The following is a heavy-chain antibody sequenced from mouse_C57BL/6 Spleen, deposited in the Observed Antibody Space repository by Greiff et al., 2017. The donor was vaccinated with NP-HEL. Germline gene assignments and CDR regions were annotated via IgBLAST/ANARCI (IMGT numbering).Heavy chain of an antibody. J-gene: IGHJ4*01. D-gene: IGHD3-3*01. CDR3: ARGGQLTGPYAMDY. CDR1: GYTFTSYW. CDR2: IDPSDSET. Sequence: QVQLQQSGAELVRPGSSVKLSCKASGYTFTSYWMHWVKQRPIQGLEWIGNIDPSDSETHYNQKFKDKATLTVDKSSSTAYMQLSSLTSEDSAVYYCARGGQLTGPYAMDYWGQGTSVTVSS. V-gene: IGHV1-52*01.